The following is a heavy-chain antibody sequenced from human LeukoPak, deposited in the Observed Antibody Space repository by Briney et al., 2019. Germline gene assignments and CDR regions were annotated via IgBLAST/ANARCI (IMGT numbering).Heavy chain of an antibody. J-gene: IGHJ4*02. CDR1: GFTFSSYW. V-gene: IGHV3-7*01. Sequence: PGGSLRLSCAASGFTFSSYWMSWVRQAPGKGLEWVANIKRDGSEKHYVDSVKGRFSISRDNAKISLYLQMNNLRDEDTAVYYCATEWSSSSRYWGQGTQVTVSP. CDR2: IKRDGSEK. CDR3: ATEWSSSSRY. D-gene: IGHD6-6*01.